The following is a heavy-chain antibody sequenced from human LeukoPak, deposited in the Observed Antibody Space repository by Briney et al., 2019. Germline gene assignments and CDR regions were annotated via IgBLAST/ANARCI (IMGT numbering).Heavy chain of an antibody. V-gene: IGHV3-21*01. CDR2: ISSSSSYI. CDR3: ASDNWNRPDY. CDR1: GFTVSSNS. J-gene: IGHJ4*02. Sequence: PGGSLRLSCTVSGFTVSSNSMSWVRQAPGKGLEWVSSISSSSSYIYYADSVKGRFTISRDNAKNSLYLQMNSLRAEDTAVYYCASDNWNRPDYWGQGTLVTVSS. D-gene: IGHD1-20*01.